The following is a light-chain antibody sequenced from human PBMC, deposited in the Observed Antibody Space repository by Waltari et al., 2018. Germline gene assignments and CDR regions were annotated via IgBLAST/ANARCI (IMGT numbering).Light chain of an antibody. CDR3: QHYVNLPVT. CDR2: AAS. J-gene: IGKJ1*01. V-gene: IGKV1-6*01. Sequence: AIQMTQSPSSLSASVGDRVTITCRASQGIRNDLGWYQQKPGKAPKLLIYAASSLQSGVPSRFSGSGSGTDFTLTISRLDPEDFAVYYCQHYVNLPVTFGQGTKVEI. CDR1: QGIRND.